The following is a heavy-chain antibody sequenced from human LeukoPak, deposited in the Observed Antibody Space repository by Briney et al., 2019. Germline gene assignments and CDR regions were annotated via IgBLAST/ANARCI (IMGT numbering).Heavy chain of an antibody. CDR1: GYTFTGYY. CDR2: INPNSGGT. D-gene: IGHD6-19*01. V-gene: IGHV1-2*02. J-gene: IGHJ4*02. Sequence: ASVKVSCKASGYTFTGYYMHWVRQAPGQGLEWMGWINPNSGGTNYVQKFQGRVTMTRDTSISTAYMELSRLRSDDTAVYYCASIPDFSGWSVDYWGQGTLVTVSS. CDR3: ASIPDFSGWSVDY.